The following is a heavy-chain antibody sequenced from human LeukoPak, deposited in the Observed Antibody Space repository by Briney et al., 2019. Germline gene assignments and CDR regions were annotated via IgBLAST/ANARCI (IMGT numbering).Heavy chain of an antibody. Sequence: PGGSLRLSCAASGFTFITYSMNWLRQAPGKGLDWVSSISTGSRYIYYADSVKGRFTISRDNAKNSLYLQMNSLRAEDMALYYCAKGSSAWNEVFHFDYWGQGTLVTVSS. CDR3: AKGSSAWNEVFHFDY. V-gene: IGHV3-21*04. D-gene: IGHD6-19*01. CDR1: GFTFITYS. J-gene: IGHJ4*02. CDR2: ISTGSRYI.